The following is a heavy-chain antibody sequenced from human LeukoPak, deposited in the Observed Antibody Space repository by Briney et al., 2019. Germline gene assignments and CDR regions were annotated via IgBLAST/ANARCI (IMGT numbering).Heavy chain of an antibody. J-gene: IGHJ1*01. Sequence: GRSPRLSCAASGFTFSSYSMTWVRQAPGKGLEWVSYISSSSSTIYYADSVKGRFTISRDNAKNSLYLRMNSLRAEDTAVYYCARDILTGSQSRFQHWGQGTLVTVSS. D-gene: IGHD3-9*01. CDR2: ISSSSSTI. CDR1: GFTFSSYS. CDR3: ARDILTGSQSRFQH. V-gene: IGHV3-48*04.